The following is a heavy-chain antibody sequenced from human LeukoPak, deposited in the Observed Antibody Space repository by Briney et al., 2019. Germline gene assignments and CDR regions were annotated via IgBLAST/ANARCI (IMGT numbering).Heavy chain of an antibody. J-gene: IGHJ6*02. CDR3: GRPTKYWLVRGDGVDV. CDR2: IDAGGGDT. D-gene: IGHD6-19*01. V-gene: IGHV3-23*01. Sequence: GRSLRLSCAASGFTFSSYAMTWVRQAPGKGLEWVASIDAGGGDTYHSDSVKGRFTISRDNSMNTLYLQVNSLRADDTAVYYCGRPTKYWLVRGDGVDVWGQGTTVTVSS. CDR1: GFTFSSYA.